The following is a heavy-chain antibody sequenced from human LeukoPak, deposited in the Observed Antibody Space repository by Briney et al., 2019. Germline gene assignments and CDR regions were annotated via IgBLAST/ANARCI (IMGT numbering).Heavy chain of an antibody. J-gene: IGHJ4*02. CDR1: GGSFSGYY. V-gene: IGHV4-34*01. CDR2: INHSGST. D-gene: IGHD2-15*01. CDR3: ARGDLGYCSGGSCYLYYFDY. Sequence: SETLSLTCAVYGGSFSGYYWSWIRQPPGKGLEWIGEINHSGSTNYNPSLKSRVTISVDTSKNQFSLKLSSVTAADTAVYYCARGDLGYCSGGSCYLYYFDYWGQGTLVTVSS.